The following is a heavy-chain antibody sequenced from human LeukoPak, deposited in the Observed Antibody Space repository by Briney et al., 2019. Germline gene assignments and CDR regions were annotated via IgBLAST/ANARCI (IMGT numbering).Heavy chain of an antibody. D-gene: IGHD1-26*01. V-gene: IGHV6-1*01. CDR1: GDSVSRNSAA. CDR3: PREGLGPLDY. Sequence: SQTLSLTCAISGDSVSRNSAAWHWIRQSPSRGLEWLGRTYYRSKWYNGYAVSVKSRVTNNPDTSKNQFSLQLNSVTPGDTAVYYCPREGLGPLDYWGQGTLVTVSS. CDR2: TYYRSKWYN. J-gene: IGHJ4*02.